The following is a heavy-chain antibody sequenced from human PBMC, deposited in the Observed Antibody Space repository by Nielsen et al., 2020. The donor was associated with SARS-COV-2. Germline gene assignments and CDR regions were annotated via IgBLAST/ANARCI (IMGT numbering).Heavy chain of an antibody. CDR3: ARVSSMWLTYMDV. CDR2: ISSSSSYT. D-gene: IGHD6-19*01. Sequence: GESLKISCAASRFTFSDYYMSWIRQAPGKGLEWVSYISSSSSYTNYADSVKGRFTISRDNAKNSLYLQMNSLRAEDTAVYYCARVSSMWLTYMDVWGQGTTVTVSS. V-gene: IGHV3-11*05. J-gene: IGHJ6*02. CDR1: RFTFSDYY.